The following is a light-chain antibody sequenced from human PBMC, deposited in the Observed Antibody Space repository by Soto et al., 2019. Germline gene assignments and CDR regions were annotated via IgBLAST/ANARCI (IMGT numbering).Light chain of an antibody. CDR2: GAS. CDR3: QQRDISPYT. CDR1: QSVSR. J-gene: IGKJ2*01. V-gene: IGKV3-20*01. Sequence: EIVVTQSPGTLSLSPGERATLSCRASQSVSRLAWYQQKPGQAPRLLISGASSRATGIPDRFSGSGSGTDFTLTISRLEPEDFALYYCQQRDISPYTFGQGTNLEIK.